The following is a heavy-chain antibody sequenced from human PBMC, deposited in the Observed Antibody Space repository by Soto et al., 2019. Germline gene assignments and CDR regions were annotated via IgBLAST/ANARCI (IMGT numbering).Heavy chain of an antibody. CDR3: ARHVPALTPINVVAPKAFDI. J-gene: IGHJ3*02. CDR1: GGSISSYC. D-gene: IGHD2-2*01. Sequence: PSVTMSLTCRVAGGSISSYCLSWIRKTPGKGLEWIGYIYYSGSTNYNPSLKSRVTISVDTSKNQFSLKLSSVTAADTAVYYCARHVPALTPINVVAPKAFDIWGQGTMVTVSS. CDR2: IYYSGST. V-gene: IGHV4-59*08.